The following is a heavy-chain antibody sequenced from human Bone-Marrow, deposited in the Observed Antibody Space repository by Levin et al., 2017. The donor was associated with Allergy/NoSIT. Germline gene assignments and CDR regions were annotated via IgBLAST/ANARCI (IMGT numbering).Heavy chain of an antibody. CDR3: VRGAKSGFDY. CDR1: GASVSTIGVA. CDR2: TYYRSKWSN. J-gene: IGHJ4*02. D-gene: IGHD1-26*01. V-gene: IGHV6-1*01. Sequence: SETLSLTCAISGASVSTIGVAWNWIRQSPSRGLEWLGRTYYRSKWSNDYAVSVKSRITINPDTSKNQFSLQLNSVTPEDTAVYYCVRGAKSGFDYWGQGTLVTVSS.